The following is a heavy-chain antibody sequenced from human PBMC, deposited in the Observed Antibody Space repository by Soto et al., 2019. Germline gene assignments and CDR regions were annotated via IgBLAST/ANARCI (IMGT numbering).Heavy chain of an antibody. CDR3: ARGTIQRIFDY. V-gene: IGHV4-4*02. J-gene: IGHJ4*02. CDR2: IYHSGST. Sequence: QVQLQESGPGLEKPSGTLSLTCAVSGDSISSDNWWTWVRQPPGKGMEWIGEIYHSGSTYYNPSLKSRVLISVDNSKNQFSLQLYSVTAEDTAIYYCARGTIQRIFDYWGQGTVVSVSS. D-gene: IGHD1-1*01. CDR1: GDSISSDNW.